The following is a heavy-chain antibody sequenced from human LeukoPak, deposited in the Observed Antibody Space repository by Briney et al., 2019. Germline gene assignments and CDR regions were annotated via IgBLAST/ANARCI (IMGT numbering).Heavy chain of an antibody. CDR3: AKGDCASGSCYFDD. CDR1: GFTLSKHP. CDR2: LSDTGDSR. J-gene: IGHJ4*02. D-gene: IGHD2-8*01. Sequence: EGSLGLSCAASGFTLSKHPMYWVRQAPGKGLEWVSSLSDTGDSRHYADSVKGRFTISRDSARSALYLQMNSLRAEDTAVYYCAKGDCASGSCYFDDWGQGSQVTVSS. V-gene: IGHV3-23*01.